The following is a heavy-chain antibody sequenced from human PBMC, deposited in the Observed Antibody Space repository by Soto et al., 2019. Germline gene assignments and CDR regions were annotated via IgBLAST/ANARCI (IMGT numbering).Heavy chain of an antibody. V-gene: IGHV3-30*18. J-gene: IGHJ6*02. Sequence: GSLRLSCAASGFTFSSYGMHWVRQAPGKGLEWVAVISYDGSNKYYADSVKGRFTISRDNSKNTLYLQMNSLRAEDTAVYYCAKESIAARVYYYGMDVWGQGTTVTVSS. CDR2: ISYDGSNK. D-gene: IGHD6-6*01. CDR3: AKESIAARVYYYGMDV. CDR1: GFTFSSYG.